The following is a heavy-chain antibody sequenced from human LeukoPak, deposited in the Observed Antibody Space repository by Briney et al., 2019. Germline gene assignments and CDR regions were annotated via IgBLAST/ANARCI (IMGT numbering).Heavy chain of an antibody. CDR3: ARGSVDPGSFDI. CDR2: ISSSGSSI. CDR1: GFTFSDYY. D-gene: IGHD3-10*01. V-gene: IGHV3-11*04. Sequence: GGSLRLSCAASGFTFSDYYMSWFRQAPGKGLEWVSYISSSGSSIYYADSVKGQLTISRDNAKNSLYLQMNSLRAEDTAVYYCARGSVDPGSFDIWGQGTMVTVSS. J-gene: IGHJ3*02.